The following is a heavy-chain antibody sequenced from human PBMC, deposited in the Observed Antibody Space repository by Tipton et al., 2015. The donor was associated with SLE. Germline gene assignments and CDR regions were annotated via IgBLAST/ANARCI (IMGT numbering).Heavy chain of an antibody. CDR2: IYYTGNT. V-gene: IGHV4-59*01. J-gene: IGHJ3*01. D-gene: IGHD2-2*01. Sequence: TLSLTCTVSGSSLTGSYWSWIRQPPGKGLEWIGYIYYTGNTNYNPSLKSRVTMSVDTSKSQFSLKLTFVSAADTAIYYCARMGLCTTTTCNEGAFDVWGQGSMVTVSS. CDR1: GSSLTGSY. CDR3: ARMGLCTTTTCNEGAFDV.